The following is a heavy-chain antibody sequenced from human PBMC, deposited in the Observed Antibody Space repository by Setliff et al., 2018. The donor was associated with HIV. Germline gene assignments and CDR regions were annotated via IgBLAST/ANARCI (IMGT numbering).Heavy chain of an antibody. D-gene: IGHD2-2*02. Sequence: PSETLSLTCTVSGASIDSGFHYWGWIRQSPGKGLEWIASLYYSGCTTYNPSLKSRVTISVGSSKSQFSLNLTSVTVADTAIYYCAGYTTAWLAPYWGQGTLVTVSS. CDR3: AGYTTAWLAPY. V-gene: IGHV4-61*01. CDR1: GASIDSGFHY. J-gene: IGHJ4*02. CDR2: LYYSGCT.